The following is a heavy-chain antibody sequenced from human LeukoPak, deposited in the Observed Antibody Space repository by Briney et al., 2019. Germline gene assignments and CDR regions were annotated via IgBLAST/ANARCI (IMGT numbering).Heavy chain of an antibody. Sequence: SETLSLTCAVYGGSFSGYYWSWIRQPPGKGLEWIGEINHSGSTNYNPSLKSRVTISVDTSKNQFSLKLSSVTAADTAVYYCARHGSRALSGYFDYWGQGTLVTVSS. CDR3: ARHGSRALSGYFDY. J-gene: IGHJ4*02. CDR2: INHSGST. D-gene: IGHD6-19*01. CDR1: GGSFSGYY. V-gene: IGHV4-34*01.